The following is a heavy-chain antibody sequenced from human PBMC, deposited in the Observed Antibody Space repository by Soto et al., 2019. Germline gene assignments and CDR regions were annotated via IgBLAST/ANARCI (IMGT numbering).Heavy chain of an antibody. CDR2: TYYRSRWYN. CDR1: GDSVSSNSAA. J-gene: IGHJ6*03. D-gene: IGHD1-7*01. V-gene: IGHV6-1*01. CDR3: AGTTSHQWYYMDV. Sequence: QTLSLTCAISGDSVSSNSAAWNWIRLSPSRGLEWLARTYYRSRWYNDYAVSVRSRITVNPDTSKNQFSLQLTSVTPEDTAVYYRAGTTSHQWYYMDVWGKGTKVTVSS.